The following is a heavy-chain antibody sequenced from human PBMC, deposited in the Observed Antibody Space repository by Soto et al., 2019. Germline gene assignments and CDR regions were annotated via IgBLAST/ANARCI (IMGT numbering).Heavy chain of an antibody. D-gene: IGHD2-8*01. CDR3: ARYYCPNGLCYFFDF. J-gene: IGHJ4*02. Sequence: QVQLQESGPRLVKPSETLSLTCSVSGDSITTYFWSWIRQPPGKGLEWIGYMHHSGRTDYNPSLKSRLTISVDKSKNQFSLNLSSVTAADTAVYYCARYYCPNGLCYFFDFWGQGTLVTVSS. CDR2: MHHSGRT. CDR1: GDSITTYF. V-gene: IGHV4-59*08.